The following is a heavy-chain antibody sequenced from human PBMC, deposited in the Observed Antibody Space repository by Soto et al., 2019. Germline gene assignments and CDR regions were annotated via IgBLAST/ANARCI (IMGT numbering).Heavy chain of an antibody. CDR2: IWYDGSNK. D-gene: IGHD3-22*01. CDR3: AREDDSSGYSDY. Sequence: QVQLVESGGGVVQPGRSLRLSCAASGFTFSSYGMHWVRQAPGKGLEWVAVIWYDGSNKYYADSVKGRFTISRDNSKNTLYLQMNSLRAEDTAVYYRAREDDSSGYSDYWGQGTLVTVSS. V-gene: IGHV3-33*01. J-gene: IGHJ4*02. CDR1: GFTFSSYG.